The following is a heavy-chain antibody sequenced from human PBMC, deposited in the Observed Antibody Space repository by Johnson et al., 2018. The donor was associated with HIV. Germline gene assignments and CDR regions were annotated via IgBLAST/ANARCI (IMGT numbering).Heavy chain of an antibody. Sequence: QVQLVESGGGVVQPGRSLRLSCAASGFTFSSYAMHWVRQAPGKGLEWVAVISYDGNNKYYADSVKGRFTISRDNSKNTLYLQMNSLRAEDTAVYYCAKEDPVRGYSGYVDAFDIWGQGTMVTVSS. CDR2: ISYDGNNK. CDR1: GFTFSSYA. D-gene: IGHD5-12*01. J-gene: IGHJ3*02. V-gene: IGHV3-30*04. CDR3: AKEDPVRGYSGYVDAFDI.